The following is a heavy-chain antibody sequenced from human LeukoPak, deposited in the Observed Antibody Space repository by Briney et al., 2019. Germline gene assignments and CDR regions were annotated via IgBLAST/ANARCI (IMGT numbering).Heavy chain of an antibody. CDR2: ISYDGSNK. CDR3: ARVGGDVLSGHRTGYYYAMDV. Sequence: GGSLRLSCAASGFTFARFAMYWVRQAPGKGLEWVALISYDGSNKYYADSVKGRFTISRDNSKNTVYLQMNSPRAEDTAVYYCARVGGDVLSGHRTGYYYAMDVWGQGTTVTVSS. CDR1: GFTFARFA. V-gene: IGHV3-30*04. J-gene: IGHJ6*02. D-gene: IGHD3-3*01.